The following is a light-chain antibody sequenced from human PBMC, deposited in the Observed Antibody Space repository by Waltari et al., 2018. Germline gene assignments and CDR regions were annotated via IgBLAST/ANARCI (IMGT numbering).Light chain of an antibody. J-gene: IGKJ1*01. Sequence: EIVMTQSPATLSVSPGDSVTLSCRASQSVTSNLAWYQHKPGQAPRLLMYDASKRDSGIPARFIGSGSGTDFTLTITSLQSEDFAVYFCQHYYNWPSFGQGTKVEIK. CDR2: DAS. CDR3: QHYYNWPS. CDR1: QSVTSN. V-gene: IGKV3-15*01.